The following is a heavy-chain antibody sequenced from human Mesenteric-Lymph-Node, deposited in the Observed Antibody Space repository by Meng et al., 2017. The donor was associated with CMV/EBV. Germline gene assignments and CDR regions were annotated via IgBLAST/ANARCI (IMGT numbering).Heavy chain of an antibody. V-gene: IGHV5-51*01. Sequence: GESLKISCKNFGYNFTNYWIGWVRQMPGKGLEWLGIIYPGDSDTTYSPSFPGQVRISADKSISTAYLQWSSLKASDTAMYYCARLLCSTTSCHYYYYNMDVWGQGTTGTVSS. CDR2: IYPGDSDT. CDR1: GYNFTNYW. CDR3: ARLLCSTTSCHYYYYNMDV. J-gene: IGHJ6*02. D-gene: IGHD2-2*01.